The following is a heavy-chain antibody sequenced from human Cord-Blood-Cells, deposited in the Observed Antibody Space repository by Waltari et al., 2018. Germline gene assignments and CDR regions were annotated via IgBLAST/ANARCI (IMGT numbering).Heavy chain of an antibody. CDR3: ARGRQGSIDY. CDR1: GGTFSSDA. Sequence: QVQLVQSGAEVQKPGSSVKVSCKASGGTFSSDAISWVRQAPGQGLEWMGRIIPNLGIANYAQKFQRRVTITADKSTSTAYMELSSLRSEDTGVYYCARGRQGSIDYWGQGTLVTVAS. D-gene: IGHD3-10*01. CDR2: IIPNLGIA. J-gene: IGHJ4*02. V-gene: IGHV1-69*09.